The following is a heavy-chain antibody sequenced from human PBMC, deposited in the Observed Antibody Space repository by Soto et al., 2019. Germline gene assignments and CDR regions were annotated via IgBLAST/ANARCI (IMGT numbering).Heavy chain of an antibody. D-gene: IGHD3-9*01. J-gene: IGHJ4*02. CDR1: GFTFSKSW. CDR3: VRDNSLTY. Sequence: GGSLRVTGAAPGFTFSKSWMNWVRQAPGKGLEWVANIKPDGSSQSYVDSVKGRFVISRDNAKNSLYLQMDSLRADDTAVYYCVRDNSLTYWGQGALVTVSS. CDR2: IKPDGSSQ. V-gene: IGHV3-7*03.